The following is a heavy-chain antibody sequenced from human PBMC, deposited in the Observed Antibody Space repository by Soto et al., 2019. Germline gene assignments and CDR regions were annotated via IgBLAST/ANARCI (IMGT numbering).Heavy chain of an antibody. CDR1: GGSISSSSYY. V-gene: IGHV4-39*07. CDR3: VRAAWGSMGSSSYYFDY. D-gene: IGHD6-6*01. CDR2: IYYSGST. Sequence: SETLSLTCTVSGGSISSSSYYWGWIRQPPGKGLEWIGSIYYSGSTYYNPSLKSRVTISVDTSKNQFSLKLSSVTAADTAVYYCVRAAWGSMGSSSYYFDYWGQGTLVTVSS. J-gene: IGHJ4*02.